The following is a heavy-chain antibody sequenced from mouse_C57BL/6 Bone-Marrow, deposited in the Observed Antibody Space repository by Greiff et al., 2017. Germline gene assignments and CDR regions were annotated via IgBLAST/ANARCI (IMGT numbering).Heavy chain of an antibody. J-gene: IGHJ3*01. CDR1: GYTFTSYW. CDR2: IHPNNGGT. Sequence: QVQLQQSGAELVKPGASVKLSCKASGYTFTSYWMHWVKQRPGQGLEWIGMIHPNNGGTNYNQKFKSKATLTVDTSSSTAYMQLSSLTSEDSAVYYCASEDNDYYAWFAYWGQGTLVTVSA. CDR3: ASEDNDYYAWFAY. D-gene: IGHD1-1*01. V-gene: IGHV1-64*01.